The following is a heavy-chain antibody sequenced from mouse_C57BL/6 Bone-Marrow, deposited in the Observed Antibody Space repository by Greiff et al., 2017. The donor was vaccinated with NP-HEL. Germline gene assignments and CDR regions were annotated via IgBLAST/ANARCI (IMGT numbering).Heavy chain of an antibody. Sequence: EVKVVESEGGLVQPGSSMKLSCTASGFTFSDYYMAWVRQDPEKGLEWVANINYDGSSTYYLDSLKSRFIISRDNAKNILYLQMRSLKSEDTATYYCAREGGLRRRTYAMDYWGQGTSVTVSS. CDR3: AREGGLRRRTYAMDY. J-gene: IGHJ4*01. CDR2: INYDGSST. D-gene: IGHD2-4*01. V-gene: IGHV5-16*01. CDR1: GFTFSDYY.